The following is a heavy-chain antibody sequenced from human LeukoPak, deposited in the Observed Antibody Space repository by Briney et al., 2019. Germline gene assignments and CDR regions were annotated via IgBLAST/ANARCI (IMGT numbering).Heavy chain of an antibody. J-gene: IGHJ6*04. CDR1: GFTFTSSA. CDR3: AADGRRNYYGSGSYYIPYYYGMDV. Sequence: GASVKVSCKASGFTFTSSAVQWVRQARGQRLEWIGWIVVGSGNTNYAQKFQERVTITRDMSTSTAYMELSSLRSEDTAVYYCAADGRRNYYGSGSYYIPYYYGMDVWGRGTTVTVSS. D-gene: IGHD3-10*01. V-gene: IGHV1-58*01. CDR2: IVVGSGNT.